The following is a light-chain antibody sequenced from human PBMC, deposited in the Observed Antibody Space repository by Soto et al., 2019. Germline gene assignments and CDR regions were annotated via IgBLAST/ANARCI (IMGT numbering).Light chain of an antibody. CDR2: EVS. J-gene: IGLJ3*02. CDR3: SSYTSGSAWV. Sequence: QSALTQPASVSGSPGQSITISCTGTSSDVGGYDYVSWYQQHPGKTPKLIIYEVSNRPSGISNRCSGSKSAYTASLTISGLQTEDEADYYCSSYTSGSAWVFGGGTKLTVL. V-gene: IGLV2-14*01. CDR1: SSDVGGYDY.